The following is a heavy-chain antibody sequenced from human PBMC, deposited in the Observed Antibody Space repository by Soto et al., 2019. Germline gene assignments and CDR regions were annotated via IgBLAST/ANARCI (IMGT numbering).Heavy chain of an antibody. Sequence: SETLSLTCTVSGGSISSSSYYWGWIRQPPGKGLEWIGSIYYSGSTYYNPSLKSRVTISVDTSKNQFSLKLSSVTAADTAVYYCARLTDYRPLVYYFDYWGQGTLVTVSS. CDR3: ARLTDYRPLVYYFDY. J-gene: IGHJ4*02. D-gene: IGHD4-4*01. V-gene: IGHV4-39*01. CDR1: GGSISSSSYY. CDR2: IYYSGST.